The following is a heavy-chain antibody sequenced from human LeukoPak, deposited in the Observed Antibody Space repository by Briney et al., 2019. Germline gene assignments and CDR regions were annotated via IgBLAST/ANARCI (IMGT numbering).Heavy chain of an antibody. CDR1: GFTFSSYA. CDR3: ALWPGIVVVPAAIRAGDY. V-gene: IGHV3-23*01. D-gene: IGHD2-2*01. J-gene: IGHJ4*02. CDR2: ISGSGGST. Sequence: GGSLRLSCAASGFTFSSYAMSWVRQAPGKGLEWVSDISGSGGSTYYADSVKGRFTISRDNSKNTLYLQMNSLRAEDTAVYYCALWPGIVVVPAAIRAGDYWGQGTLVTVSS.